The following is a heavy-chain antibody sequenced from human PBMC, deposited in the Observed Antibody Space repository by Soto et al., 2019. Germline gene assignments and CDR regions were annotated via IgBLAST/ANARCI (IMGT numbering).Heavy chain of an antibody. CDR1: GFTFSSYE. D-gene: IGHD3-3*01. V-gene: IGHV3-48*03. J-gene: IGHJ4*02. CDR3: ARAVFGVVHHFLFDY. CDR2: ISSSGSTI. Sequence: EVQLVESGGGLVQPGGSLRLSCAASGFTFSSYEMNWVRQAPGKGLEWVSYISSSGSTIYYADSVKGRFTISRDNAKNSLYLQMNSLGAEDTAVYDCARAVFGVVHHFLFDYWGQGTLVTVSS.